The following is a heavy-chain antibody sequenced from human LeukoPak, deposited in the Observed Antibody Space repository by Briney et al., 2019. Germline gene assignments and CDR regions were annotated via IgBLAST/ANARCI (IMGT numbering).Heavy chain of an antibody. Sequence: PSETLSLTCTVSGDSVSNGYYYWSWLRQPPGKALEWIGYIYYTGKTYYNPSLEGRVTILVDTSRNHFSVKLSSVTAADTAVYYCARSQNYYGSGDYWSQGTLVTVSS. V-gene: IGHV4-61*03. CDR2: IYYTGKT. CDR3: ARSQNYYGSGDY. D-gene: IGHD3-10*01. J-gene: IGHJ4*02. CDR1: GDSVSNGYYY.